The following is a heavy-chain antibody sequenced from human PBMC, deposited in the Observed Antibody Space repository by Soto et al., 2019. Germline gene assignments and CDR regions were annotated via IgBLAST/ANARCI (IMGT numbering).Heavy chain of an antibody. J-gene: IGHJ4*02. Sequence: GGSLRLSCAASGFTFSSYAMSWVRQAPGKGLEWVSAISGSGGSTYYADSVKGRFTISRDNSKNTLYLQMNSLRAEDTAVYYCAKDVSCDYGGCDYFGYWGQGTLVTVSS. CDR2: ISGSGGST. D-gene: IGHD4-17*01. CDR3: AKDVSCDYGGCDYFGY. V-gene: IGHV3-23*01. CDR1: GFTFSSYA.